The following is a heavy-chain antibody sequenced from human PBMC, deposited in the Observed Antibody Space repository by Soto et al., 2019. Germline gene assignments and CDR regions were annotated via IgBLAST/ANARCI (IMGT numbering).Heavy chain of an antibody. CDR1: GFTFSSYS. V-gene: IGHV3-21*01. Sequence: EVQLVASGGGLVKPGVSLRLSCAASGFTFSSYSMNWVRHAPGKGLEWVSSISSSSSYIYYADSVKGRFTISIDNAKNSLYLQMNSLSAEDTAVYYCAREGPGEHVYWGHGTLVTFSS. CDR2: ISSSSSYI. CDR3: AREGPGEHVY. J-gene: IGHJ4*01.